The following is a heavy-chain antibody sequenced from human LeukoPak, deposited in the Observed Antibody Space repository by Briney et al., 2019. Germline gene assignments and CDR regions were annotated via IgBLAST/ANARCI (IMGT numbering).Heavy chain of an antibody. Sequence: PSETLSLTCTVSGGSISNYYWSWIRQPPGKGPEWFGYIYYTGSTNYNPSLKSRVTISVDTSKNQFSLKLSSVTAADTAVYYCAGGGDSGGYYYPMFDYWGQGTLVTVSS. CDR3: AGGGDSGGYYYPMFDY. D-gene: IGHD3-22*01. CDR2: IYYTGST. J-gene: IGHJ4*02. CDR1: GGSISNYY. V-gene: IGHV4-59*01.